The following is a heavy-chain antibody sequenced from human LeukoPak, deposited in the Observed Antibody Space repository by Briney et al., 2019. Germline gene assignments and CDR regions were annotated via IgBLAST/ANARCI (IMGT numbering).Heavy chain of an antibody. CDR3: ARTSAYYDFWSGYLFDY. CDR1: GGSISSDY. V-gene: IGHV4-59*01. CDR2: IYYSGST. J-gene: IGHJ4*02. D-gene: IGHD3-3*01. Sequence: SETLSLTCTVSGGSISSDYWSWIRQPPGKGLEWIGYIYYSGSTKYNPSLKSRVTISVDTSKKQFSLKLSSVTAADTAVYYCARTSAYYDFWSGYLFDYWAREPWSPSPQ.